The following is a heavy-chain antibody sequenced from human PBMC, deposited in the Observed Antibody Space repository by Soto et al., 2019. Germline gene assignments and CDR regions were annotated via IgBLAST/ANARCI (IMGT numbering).Heavy chain of an antibody. J-gene: IGHJ4*02. Sequence: QVPLVQSGAEVKKPGASVKVSCKASGYTFTSYGISWVRQAPGQGLEWMGWISAYNGNTNYAQKLQGRVTMTTDTSTSTAYMELRSLRSDDTAVYYCASTVQGRYDFWSGLYYFDYWGQGTLVTVSS. D-gene: IGHD3-3*01. CDR3: ASTVQGRYDFWSGLYYFDY. CDR2: ISAYNGNT. CDR1: GYTFTSYG. V-gene: IGHV1-18*01.